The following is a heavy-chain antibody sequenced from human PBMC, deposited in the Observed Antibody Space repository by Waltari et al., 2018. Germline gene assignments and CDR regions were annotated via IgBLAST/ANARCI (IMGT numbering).Heavy chain of an antibody. CDR3: ARALPYRDILTGYYDY. Sequence: VQLLESGGGLVQPGGSLRLSCAASGGTFSSYAISWVRQAPGQGLEWMGGIIPIFGTANYAQKFQGRVTITADESTSTAYMELSSLRSEDTAVYYCARALPYRDILTGYYDYWGQGTLVTVSS. CDR1: GGTFSSYA. J-gene: IGHJ4*02. CDR2: IIPIFGTA. D-gene: IGHD3-9*01. V-gene: IGHV1-69*01.